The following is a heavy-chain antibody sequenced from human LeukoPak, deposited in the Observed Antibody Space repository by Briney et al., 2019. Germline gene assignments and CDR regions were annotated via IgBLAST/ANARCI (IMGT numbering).Heavy chain of an antibody. CDR3: ARGSFGDYGDSQRVEYFQH. V-gene: IGHV7-4-1*02. CDR1: GYTFTSYA. J-gene: IGHJ1*01. Sequence: GASVKVSCKASGYTFTSYAMNWVRQAPGQGLEWMGWINTNTGNPTYAQGFTGRFVFSLDTSVSTAYLQISSLKAEDTAVYYCARGSFGDYGDSQRVEYFQHWGQGTLVTVSS. CDR2: INTNTGNP. D-gene: IGHD4-17*01.